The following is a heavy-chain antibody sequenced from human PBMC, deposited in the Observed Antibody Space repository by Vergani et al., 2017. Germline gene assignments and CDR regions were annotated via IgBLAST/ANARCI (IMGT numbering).Heavy chain of an antibody. V-gene: IGHV1-69*18. CDR2: IIPIFGTA. CDR1: GGTFSSYA. CDR3: ARDHWGGDCYYPTHFDD. Sequence: QVQLVQSGAEVKKPGSSVKVSCKASGGTFSSYAISWVRQAPGQGLEWIGRIIPIFGTATYAQKVQGRVTITADESTSTAYMELSSLRSEDTAVYYCARDHWGGDCYYPTHFDDWGQGTLVTVSS. J-gene: IGHJ4*02. D-gene: IGHD2-21*02.